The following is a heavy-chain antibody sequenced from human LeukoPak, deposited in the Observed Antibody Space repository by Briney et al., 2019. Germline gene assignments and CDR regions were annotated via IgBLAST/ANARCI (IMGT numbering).Heavy chain of an antibody. CDR3: ARDSGSYLARDAFDI. V-gene: IGHV1-2*02. J-gene: IGHJ3*02. Sequence: ASVKVSCKASGYTFTGYYMHWGRQAPGQGLEWMGWINPNSGGTNYAQKFHGSVTMTRDTSISTAYMELSRLRSDDKAVYYCARDSGSYLARDAFDIWGQGTMVTVSS. CDR1: GYTFTGYY. CDR2: INPNSGGT. D-gene: IGHD1-26*01.